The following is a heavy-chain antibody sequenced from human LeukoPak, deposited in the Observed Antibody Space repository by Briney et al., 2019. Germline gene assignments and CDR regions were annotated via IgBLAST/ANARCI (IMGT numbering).Heavy chain of an antibody. CDR2: IIPTFGTA. J-gene: IGHJ5*02. CDR1: GGTFSSYA. Sequence: SVKVSCKASGGTFSSYAISWVRQAPGQGLEWMGGIIPTFGTANYAQKFQGRVTITADESTSTAYMELSSLRSEDTAVYYCARDNYDFWSGRKLNWFDPWGQGTLVTVSS. D-gene: IGHD3-3*01. V-gene: IGHV1-69*01. CDR3: ARDNYDFWSGRKLNWFDP.